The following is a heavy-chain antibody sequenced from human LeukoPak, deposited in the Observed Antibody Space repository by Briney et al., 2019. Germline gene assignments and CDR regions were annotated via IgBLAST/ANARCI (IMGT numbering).Heavy chain of an antibody. CDR3: AGMRITTPTVRTLDY. V-gene: IGHV4-59*01. Sequence: PSETLSLTCTVSGGSMSTYYWTWIRQPPGKGLEWIGFIYYTGSTNYNPSLKSRVTISVDTSKNQFSLKLSSVPAADTAVYYCAGMRITTPTVRTLDYWGQGTLVTVSS. CDR2: IYYTGST. CDR1: GGSMSTYY. D-gene: IGHD1-14*01. J-gene: IGHJ4*02.